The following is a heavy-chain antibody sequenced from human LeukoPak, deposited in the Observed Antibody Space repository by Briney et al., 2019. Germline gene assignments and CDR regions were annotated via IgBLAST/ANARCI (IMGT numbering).Heavy chain of an antibody. CDR2: INHSGST. CDR1: GGSFSGYY. D-gene: IGHD2-21*02. J-gene: IGHJ4*02. CDR3: SRGSGPSYCGGDSYIFYY. Sequence: SETLSLTCAVYGGSFSGYYWSWVRQPPGKGREWMGEINHSGSTNYNPSLKSRVTISVDTSKNQFSLKLSSVTAAATAVYYCSRGSGPSYCGGDSYIFYYCGQGTLVPVSS. V-gene: IGHV4-34*01.